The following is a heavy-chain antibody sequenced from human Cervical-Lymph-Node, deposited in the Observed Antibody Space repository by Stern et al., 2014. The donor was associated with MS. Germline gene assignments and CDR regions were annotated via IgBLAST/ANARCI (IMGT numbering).Heavy chain of an antibody. D-gene: IGHD6-6*01. CDR2: IHTKTGNP. Sequence: QVQLVQSGSELKKPGASVKVSCRASGYNLTTYAINWVRQAPGQGLEWMGWIHTKTGNPTFAQGFTGRFVFSLDTSINTAFLQISSLKAEDSALYYCATWGAGSSPPLFYWGQGTLVTVSS. J-gene: IGHJ4*02. CDR1: GYNLTTYA. V-gene: IGHV7-4-1*02. CDR3: ATWGAGSSPPLFY.